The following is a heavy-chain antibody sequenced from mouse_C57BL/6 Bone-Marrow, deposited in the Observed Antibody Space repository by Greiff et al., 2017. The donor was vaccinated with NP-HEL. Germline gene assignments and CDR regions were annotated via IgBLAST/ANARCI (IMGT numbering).Heavy chain of an antibody. D-gene: IGHD2-10*02. CDR2: ISSGGSYT. V-gene: IGHV5-9-3*01. CDR3: ARPSMVTTYYFDY. CDR1: GFTFSSYA. Sequence: EVKLLESGGGLVKPGGSLKLSCAASGFTFSSYAMSWVRQTPEKRLEWVATISSGGSYTYYPDSVKGRFTISRDNAKNTLYLQMSSLRSEDTAMYYCARPSMVTTYYFDYWGQGTTLTVSS. J-gene: IGHJ2*01.